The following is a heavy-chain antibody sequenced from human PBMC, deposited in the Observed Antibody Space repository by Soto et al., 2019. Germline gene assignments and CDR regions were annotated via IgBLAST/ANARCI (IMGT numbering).Heavy chain of an antibody. CDR1: GFTFDSHG. J-gene: IGHJ5*02. CDR2: ISSDGNNK. Sequence: QVQLVESGGGAVQPGRSLRLSCAASGFTFDSHGMHWVRQAPGKGLEWVAVISSDGNNKYYADSVKGRFTISRDNFNKILYLQMSSLRAEDTAVYYCAKDLLPNSVTTCGSWGQGTLVHVSS. V-gene: IGHV3-30*18. CDR3: AKDLLPNSVTTCGS. D-gene: IGHD4-17*01.